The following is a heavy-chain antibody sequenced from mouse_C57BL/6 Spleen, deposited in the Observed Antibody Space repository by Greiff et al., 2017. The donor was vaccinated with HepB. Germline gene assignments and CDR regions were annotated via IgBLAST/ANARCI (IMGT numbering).Heavy chain of an antibody. CDR3: APHYGYDEYYYAMDY. V-gene: IGHV1-74*01. CDR2: IHPSDSDT. D-gene: IGHD2-2*01. Sequence: QVQLQQPGAELVKPGASVKVSCKASGYTFTSYWMHWVKQRPGQGLEWIGRIHPSDSDTNYNQKFKGKATLTVDKSSSTAYMQLSSLTSEDSAVYYGAPHYGYDEYYYAMDYWGQGTSVTVSA. J-gene: IGHJ4*01. CDR1: GYTFTSYW.